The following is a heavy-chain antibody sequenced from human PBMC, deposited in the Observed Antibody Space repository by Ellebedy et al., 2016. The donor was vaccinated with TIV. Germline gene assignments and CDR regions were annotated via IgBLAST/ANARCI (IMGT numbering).Heavy chain of an antibody. CDR2: IWRDGSRE. V-gene: IGHV3-33*01. J-gene: IGHJ4*02. D-gene: IGHD3-3*01. Sequence: GESLKIFCAASGFTFSAYGLHWVRQAPGKGLEWVAVIWRDGSREIYADSVKGRFTISRDNSKNTVFLQMNSLRAEDTAVYYCARESDLGSIGAGFDYWGQGDLVTVSS. CDR3: ARESDLGSIGAGFDY. CDR1: GFTFSAYG.